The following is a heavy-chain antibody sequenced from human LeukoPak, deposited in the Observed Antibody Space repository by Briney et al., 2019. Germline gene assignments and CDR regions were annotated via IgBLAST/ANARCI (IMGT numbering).Heavy chain of an antibody. J-gene: IGHJ3*02. CDR3: ATAAAGIGRGPPDAFDI. CDR1: GGSISSYY. CDR2: IYTSGST. D-gene: IGHD6-13*01. V-gene: IGHV4-4*07. Sequence: KPSETLSLTCTVSGGSISSYYWSWIRQPAGKGLEWIGRIYTSGSTNYNPSLKSRVTMSVDTSKNQFSLKLSSVTAADTAVYYCATAAAGIGRGPPDAFDIWGQGTMVTVSS.